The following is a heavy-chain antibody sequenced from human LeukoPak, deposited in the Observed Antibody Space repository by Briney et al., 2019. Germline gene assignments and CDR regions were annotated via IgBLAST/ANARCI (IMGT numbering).Heavy chain of an antibody. CDR3: ARDPYSGSYWNYYYYYMDV. V-gene: IGHV3-21*01. D-gene: IGHD1-26*01. CDR1: GFTLRSYV. Sequence: KPGGSLRLSCVASGFTLRSYVMNWVRQAPGKGLEWVSSITSSSTYMYYADSVKGRFTISRDNARNSLYLQMNSLRAEDTAVYYCARDPYSGSYWNYYYYYMDVWGKGTTVTISS. CDR2: ITSSSTYM. J-gene: IGHJ6*03.